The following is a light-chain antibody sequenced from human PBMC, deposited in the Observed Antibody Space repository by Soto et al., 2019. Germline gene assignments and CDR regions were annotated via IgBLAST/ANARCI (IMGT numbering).Light chain of an antibody. CDR1: GSNIGSNA. J-gene: IGLJ1*01. Sequence: QSVLTQPPSASGTPGQRVTISCSGSGSNIGSNAVNWYQQLPGTAPKLPIYTNNQRPSGVPDRFSGSKSGTSGSLAISGLQSEDEADYYCAAWDDSLSGYVFGTGTKVTVL. CDR3: AAWDDSLSGYV. CDR2: TNN. V-gene: IGLV1-44*01.